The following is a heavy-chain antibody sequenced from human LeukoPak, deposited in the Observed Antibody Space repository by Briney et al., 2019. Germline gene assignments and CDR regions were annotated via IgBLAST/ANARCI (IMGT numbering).Heavy chain of an antibody. Sequence: PGGPLRLSCAASGFTFSSYSMNWVRQAPGKGLEWVSSISSSSSYIYYADSVKGRFTISRDNAKNSLYLQMNSLRAEDTAVYYCARDSRKWLRLFDYWGQGTLVTVSS. D-gene: IGHD5-12*01. CDR2: ISSSSSYI. CDR3: ARDSRKWLRLFDY. V-gene: IGHV3-21*01. CDR1: GFTFSSYS. J-gene: IGHJ4*02.